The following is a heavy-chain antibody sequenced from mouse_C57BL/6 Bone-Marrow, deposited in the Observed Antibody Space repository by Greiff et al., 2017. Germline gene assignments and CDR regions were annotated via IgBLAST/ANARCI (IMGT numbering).Heavy chain of an antibody. CDR3: ARGCLRGAMDY. Sequence: VQLQESGAELVRPGTSVKMSCKASGYTFTNYWIGWAKQRPGHGLEWIGDIYPGGGYTNYNEKFKGKATLTADKSSSTAYMQFSSLTSEDSAIYYCARGCLRGAMDYWGQGTSVTVSS. CDR1: GYTFTNYW. V-gene: IGHV1-63*01. J-gene: IGHJ4*01. D-gene: IGHD2-2*01. CDR2: IYPGGGYT.